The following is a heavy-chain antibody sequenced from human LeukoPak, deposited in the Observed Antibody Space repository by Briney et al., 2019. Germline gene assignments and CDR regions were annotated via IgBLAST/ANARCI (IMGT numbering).Heavy chain of an antibody. CDR1: VYTFTGYY. Sequence: ASVKVSCKASVYTFTGYYMHWVRQAPGQGLEWMGWINPNSGGTNYAQKFQGRVTMTRDTSISTAYMELSRLRSDDTAVYYCARVRYSSTWFDPWGQGTLVTVSS. J-gene: IGHJ5*02. CDR3: ARVRYSSTWFDP. CDR2: INPNSGGT. D-gene: IGHD6-13*01. V-gene: IGHV1-2*02.